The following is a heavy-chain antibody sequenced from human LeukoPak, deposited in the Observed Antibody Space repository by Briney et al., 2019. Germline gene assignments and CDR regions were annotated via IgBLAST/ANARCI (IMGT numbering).Heavy chain of an antibody. D-gene: IGHD4-23*01. CDR3: ARVSYGGPWDY. J-gene: IGHJ4*02. Sequence: PGGSLRLSCAASGFTFSSYSMNWVRQAPGKGLGWVSYISSSSSTIYYADSVKGRFTISRDNAKNSLYLQMNSLRAEDTAVYYCARVSYGGPWDYWGQGTLVTVSS. V-gene: IGHV3-48*04. CDR1: GFTFSSYS. CDR2: ISSSSSTI.